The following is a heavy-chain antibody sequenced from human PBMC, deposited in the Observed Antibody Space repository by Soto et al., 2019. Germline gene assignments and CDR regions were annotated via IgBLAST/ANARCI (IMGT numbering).Heavy chain of an antibody. CDR1: GFTVSSNY. Sequence: EVQLVESGGGLIQPGGSLRLSCAASGFTVSSNYMSWVRQAPGKGLEWVSVIYSGGSTYYADYVKGRFSIARDNYKNRLYHQMTSLRAEDTAVYCCATYHHLGFGEKSWFDPWGQGTLVTVSS. D-gene: IGHD3-10*01. CDR2: IYSGGST. J-gene: IGHJ5*02. CDR3: ATYHHLGFGEKSWFDP. V-gene: IGHV3-53*01.